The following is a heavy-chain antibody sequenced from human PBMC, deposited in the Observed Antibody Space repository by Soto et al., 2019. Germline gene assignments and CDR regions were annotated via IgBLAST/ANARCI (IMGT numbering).Heavy chain of an antibody. Sequence: QVQLVESGGGVVQAGGSLGLSCTASGFTFSTYGMHWVRQAPGKGPEWVAVMSHDGSHKAFLDSVKGRFIISRDNSKNTRYLQMNSLRPDDTAVYYCAGRPRSGWDHYYYCMDVWGQGTTVIVSS. CDR3: AGRPRSGWDHYYYCMDV. CDR2: MSHDGSHK. D-gene: IGHD6-19*01. J-gene: IGHJ6*02. CDR1: GFTFSTYG. V-gene: IGHV3-30*03.